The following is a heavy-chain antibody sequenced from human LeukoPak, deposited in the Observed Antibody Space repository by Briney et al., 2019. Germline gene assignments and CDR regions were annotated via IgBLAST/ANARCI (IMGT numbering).Heavy chain of an antibody. Sequence: PSETLSLTCAVYGGSFSGYYWSWIRQPPGKGLEWIGEIHRTGGTNYNPSLKSRVTISVDTSKNQFSLKLSSVTAADTAVYYCARGFMITFGGVIPDAFDIWGQGTMVTVSS. V-gene: IGHV4-34*01. J-gene: IGHJ3*02. CDR3: ARGFMITFGGVIPDAFDI. D-gene: IGHD3-16*01. CDR1: GGSFSGYY. CDR2: IHRTGGT.